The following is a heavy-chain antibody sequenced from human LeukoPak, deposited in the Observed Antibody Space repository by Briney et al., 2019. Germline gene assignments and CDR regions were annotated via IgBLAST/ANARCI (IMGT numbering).Heavy chain of an antibody. Sequence: GESLKISCKGSGYIFTSYWIGWVRQMPGKGLEWMGIIYPGDSETRYSPSFQGQVTISADKSISTAYLQWSSLKASDTAMYYCARDPSGDGYRSWFDPWGQGTLVTVSS. CDR2: IYPGDSET. D-gene: IGHD5-24*01. J-gene: IGHJ5*02. CDR3: ARDPSGDGYRSWFDP. V-gene: IGHV5-51*01. CDR1: GYIFTSYW.